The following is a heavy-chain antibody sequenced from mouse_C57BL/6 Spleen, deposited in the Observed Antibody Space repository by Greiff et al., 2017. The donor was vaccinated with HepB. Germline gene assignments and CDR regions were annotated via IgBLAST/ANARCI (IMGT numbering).Heavy chain of an antibody. CDR1: GYTFTSYG. CDR2: IYPRSGNT. D-gene: IGHD3-2*02. Sequence: VKLMESGAELARPGASVKLSCKASGYTFTSYGISWVKQRTGQGLEWIGEIYPRSGNTYYNEKFKGKATLTADKSSSTAYMELRSLTSEDSAVYFCATRKGTAQASYYFDYWGQGTTLTVSS. J-gene: IGHJ2*01. CDR3: ATRKGTAQASYYFDY. V-gene: IGHV1-81*01.